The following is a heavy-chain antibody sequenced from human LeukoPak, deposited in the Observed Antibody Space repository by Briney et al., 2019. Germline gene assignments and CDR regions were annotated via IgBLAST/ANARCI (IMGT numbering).Heavy chain of an antibody. CDR3: ARRGGYCSSTSCSNWFDP. CDR2: LYYSGST. CDR1: GGSISSSSYY. V-gene: IGHV4-39*01. J-gene: IGHJ5*02. Sequence: SETLSLTCTVSGGSISSSSYYWGWIRQPPGKGLEWIESLYYSGSTYYNPSLKSRVTISVDTSKNQFSLKLSSVTAADTAVYYCARRGGYCSSTSCSNWFDPWGQGTLVTVSS. D-gene: IGHD2-2*01.